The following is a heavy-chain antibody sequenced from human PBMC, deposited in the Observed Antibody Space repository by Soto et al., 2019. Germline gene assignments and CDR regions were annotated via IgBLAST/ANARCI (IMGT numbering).Heavy chain of an antibody. CDR3: ARVGVDDFLHYFTS. Sequence: QVQLLESGRGVVQPGRSLRLSCAVSGFTCSDYGMFWVRQAPGRGLEWVAMIWFDGSTKHYADSVKGRFTISRDNSKNTVYLQMNSLRAEDTAVYYCARVGVDDFLHYFTSWSQGTQVTVSS. J-gene: IGHJ4*02. V-gene: IGHV3-33*01. CDR2: IWFDGSTK. CDR1: GFTCSDYG. D-gene: IGHD3-16*01.